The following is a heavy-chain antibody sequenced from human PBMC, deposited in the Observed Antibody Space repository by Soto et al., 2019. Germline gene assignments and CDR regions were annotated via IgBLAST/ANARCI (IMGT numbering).Heavy chain of an antibody. J-gene: IGHJ4*02. V-gene: IGHV4-31*03. CDR1: GGSISSGGYY. D-gene: IGHD6-19*01. Sequence: PSETLSLTCTVSGGSISSGGYYWSWIRQHPGKGLEWIGYIYYSGSTYYNPSLKSRVTISVDTSKNQFSLKLSSVTAADTAVYYCAWYSGGWYRFDYWGQGTLDTVSA. CDR3: AWYSGGWYRFDY. CDR2: IYYSGST.